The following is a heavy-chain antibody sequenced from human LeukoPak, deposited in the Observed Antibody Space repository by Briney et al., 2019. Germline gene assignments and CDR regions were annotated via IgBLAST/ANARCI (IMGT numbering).Heavy chain of an antibody. CDR2: IYYSGST. CDR1: GCSISIITSY. V-gene: IGHV4-39*01. Sequence: LETLSLTCTVSGCSISIITSYWGWLRPPPGKGLEWMGNIYYSGSTYYNPSLNSRATISVATSKNQFSRRLSSLTAADAAVYFRARLGTGYDSSGYSIGWFDPWGEGTLVTVSS. CDR3: ARLGTGYDSSGYSIGWFDP. J-gene: IGHJ5*02. D-gene: IGHD3-22*01.